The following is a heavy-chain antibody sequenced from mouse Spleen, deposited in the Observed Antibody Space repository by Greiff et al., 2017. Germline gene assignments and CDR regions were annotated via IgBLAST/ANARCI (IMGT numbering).Heavy chain of an antibody. CDR1: GFTFSSYA. V-gene: IGHV5-9*01. J-gene: IGHJ2*01. CDR2: ISSGGGNT. Sequence: EVMLVESGGGLVKLGGSLKLSCAASGFTFSSYAMSWVRQTPEKRLEWVATISSGGGNTYYPDSVKGRFTISRDNAKNTLYLQMSSLKSEDTAMYYCARQGGGNYDYFDYWGQGTTLTVSS. D-gene: IGHD2-1*01. CDR3: ARQGGGNYDYFDY.